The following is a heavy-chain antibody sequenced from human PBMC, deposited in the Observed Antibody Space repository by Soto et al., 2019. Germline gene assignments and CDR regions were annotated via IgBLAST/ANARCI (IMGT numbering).Heavy chain of an antibody. Sequence: QVQLVESGGGLVKPGGSLRLSCAASGFTFGDNYMSWIRQAPGKGLEWVAYISDSGYTKYYADVLGGRFTISRDNSKNSLYLQMNSLRADDTAVYYCARHSVYHGSGRDLDSWGQGTLVTVSS. CDR3: ARHSVYHGSGRDLDS. D-gene: IGHD3-10*01. J-gene: IGHJ4*02. CDR2: ISDSGYTK. V-gene: IGHV3-11*01. CDR1: GFTFGDNY.